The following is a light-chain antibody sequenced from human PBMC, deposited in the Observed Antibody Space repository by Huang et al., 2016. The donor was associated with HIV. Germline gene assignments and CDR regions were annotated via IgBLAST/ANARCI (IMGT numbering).Light chain of an antibody. J-gene: IGKJ4*01. Sequence: DIVMTQSPLSLPVTPGEPASISCRSSQSLLHSNGYNYLDWYLQKPGQSPQPLIYLGSNRDSGVPDRVSGSGSGTDFTLKISRVEAEDVGVYYCMQALQTVFGGGTKVEIK. CDR2: LGS. V-gene: IGKV2-28*01. CDR1: QSLLHSNGYNY. CDR3: MQALQTV.